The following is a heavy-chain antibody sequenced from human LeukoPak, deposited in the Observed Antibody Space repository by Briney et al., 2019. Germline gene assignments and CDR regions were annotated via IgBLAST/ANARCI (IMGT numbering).Heavy chain of an antibody. CDR1: GFTFSNYA. J-gene: IGHJ6*03. D-gene: IGHD3-3*01. CDR3: ARVESAGRAYYYYYMDV. Sequence: GGSLRLSCAASGFTFSNYAIHWVRQAPGKGLEWVAFIRYDGSNKYYVDSVKGRFTISRDNSKNTLYLQMNSLRAEDTAVYYCARVESAGRAYYYYYMDVWGKGTTVTVSS. CDR2: IRYDGSNK. V-gene: IGHV3-30*02.